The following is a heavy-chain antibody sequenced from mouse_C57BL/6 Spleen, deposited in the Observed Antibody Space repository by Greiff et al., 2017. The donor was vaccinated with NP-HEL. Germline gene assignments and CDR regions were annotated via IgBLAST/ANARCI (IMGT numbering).Heavy chain of an antibody. D-gene: IGHD1-1*01. V-gene: IGHV1-82*01. CDR3: ARSHYGSSSYAMDY. Sequence: QVQLQQSGPELVKPGASVKISCKASGYAFSSSWMNWVKQRPGKGLEWIGRLYPGDGDTNYNGKFKGKATLTADKSSSTAYMQLSSLTSEDSAVYFCARSHYGSSSYAMDYWGQGTSVTVSS. CDR1: GYAFSSSW. J-gene: IGHJ4*01. CDR2: LYPGDGDT.